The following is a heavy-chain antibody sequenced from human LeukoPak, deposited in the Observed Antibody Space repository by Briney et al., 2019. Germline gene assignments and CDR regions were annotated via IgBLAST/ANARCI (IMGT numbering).Heavy chain of an antibody. Sequence: PSGTLSLTCAVSGGSISNENWWSWVRQPPGKGLEWIVEIHYRGGTNYNPSLRMRATISVDTSKTQFSLKMTSVTAADTAVYYCATPNDAFNIWGQGTLVTVSS. CDR2: IHYRGGT. CDR3: ATPNDAFNI. CDR1: GGSISNENW. D-gene: IGHD4-23*01. J-gene: IGHJ3*02. V-gene: IGHV4-4*02.